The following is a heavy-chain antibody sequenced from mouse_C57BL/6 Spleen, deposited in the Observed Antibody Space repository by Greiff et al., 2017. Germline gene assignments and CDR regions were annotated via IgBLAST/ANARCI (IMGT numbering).Heavy chain of an antibody. Sequence: QVQLQQPGTELVKPGASVKLSCKASGYTFTSYWMHWVKQRPGQGLEWIGNINPSNGDTNYNGKFKGKATLTADKSSSTAYMQLSSLTSEDSAVYFCARRGPHYYAMDYWGQGTSVTVSS. CDR1: GYTFTSYW. CDR2: INPSNGDT. CDR3: ARRGPHYYAMDY. V-gene: IGHV1-53*01. J-gene: IGHJ4*01.